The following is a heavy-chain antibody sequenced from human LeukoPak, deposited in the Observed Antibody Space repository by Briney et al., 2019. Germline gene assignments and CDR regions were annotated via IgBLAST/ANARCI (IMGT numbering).Heavy chain of an antibody. D-gene: IGHD6-6*01. CDR1: GFIFSNYA. J-gene: IGHJ4*02. CDR2: IRYDGSNK. V-gene: IGHV3-30*02. Sequence: GGSLRLSCAASGFIFSNYAMSWVRQAPGKGLEWVAFIRYDGSNKYYADSVKGRFTISRDNSKNTLYLQMNSLRAEDTAVYYCAKDQEQLVLGGSFDYWGQGTLVTVSS. CDR3: AKDQEQLVLGGSFDY.